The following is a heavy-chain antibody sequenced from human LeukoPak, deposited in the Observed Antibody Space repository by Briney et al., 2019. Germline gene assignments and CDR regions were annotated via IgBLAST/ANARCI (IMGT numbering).Heavy chain of an antibody. CDR2: IKEDGSEK. Sequence: GGSLRLSCAASGFTFSSYAMSWVRQAPGKGLEWVANIKEDGSEKYYVDSVKGRFTISRDNAKKSLYLQMDSLRAEDTAVYYCATHGYSELRYFDWSTNEWGQGTLVTVSS. D-gene: IGHD3-9*01. J-gene: IGHJ4*02. CDR3: ATHGYSELRYFDWSTNE. CDR1: GFTFSSYA. V-gene: IGHV3-7*01.